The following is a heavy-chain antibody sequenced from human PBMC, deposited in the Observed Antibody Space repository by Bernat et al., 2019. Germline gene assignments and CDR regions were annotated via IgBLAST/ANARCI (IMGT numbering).Heavy chain of an antibody. Sequence: EVQLVESGGGLVQPGGSLRLSCAASGFTFSSYEMNWVRQAPGKGLEWVSYISSSGSTIYYADSVKGRFTISRDNAKNSLYLQMNSLRAEDTAVYYCASGSSSWYPVEGIDSWGQGTLVTVSS. V-gene: IGHV3-48*03. J-gene: IGHJ4*02. CDR3: ASGSSSWYPVEGIDS. CDR2: ISSSGSTI. CDR1: GFTFSSYE. D-gene: IGHD6-13*01.